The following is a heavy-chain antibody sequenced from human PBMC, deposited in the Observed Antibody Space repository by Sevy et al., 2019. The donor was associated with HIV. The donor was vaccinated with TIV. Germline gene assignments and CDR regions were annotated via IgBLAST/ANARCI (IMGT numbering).Heavy chain of an antibody. Sequence: GGSLRLSCAASGFIFSTYGIHWVRQAPGNGLEWVAVISFDGSDKYYADSVRGRFTISRDNSKNTLYLQMNSLRVEDTAIYYCAKMQGGSYNYYGMDVWGQGTTVTVSS. D-gene: IGHD1-26*01. CDR2: ISFDGSDK. J-gene: IGHJ6*02. V-gene: IGHV3-30*18. CDR1: GFIFSTYG. CDR3: AKMQGGSYNYYGMDV.